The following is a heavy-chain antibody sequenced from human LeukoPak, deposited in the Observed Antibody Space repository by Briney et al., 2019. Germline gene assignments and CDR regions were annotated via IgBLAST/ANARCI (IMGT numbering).Heavy chain of an antibody. CDR2: INPGGSAK. V-gene: IGHV3-7*03. Sequence: GGSLRLSCAASGFPFSTYWMAWVRQAPGKGLEWVANINPGGSAKYYVDSVKGRFTISRDDAKTSLYLQMDSLRAEDTALYYCAKEPRDYYGSGSFVYWGQGTLVTVSS. J-gene: IGHJ4*02. CDR1: GFPFSTYW. D-gene: IGHD3-10*01. CDR3: AKEPRDYYGSGSFVY.